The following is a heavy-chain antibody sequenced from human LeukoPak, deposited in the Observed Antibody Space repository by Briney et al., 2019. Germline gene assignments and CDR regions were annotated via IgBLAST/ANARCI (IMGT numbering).Heavy chain of an antibody. D-gene: IGHD7-27*01. V-gene: IGHV3-13*04. J-gene: IGHJ4*02. Sequence: PGGSLRLSCAASGFIFSHHDMHWVRHAPGKGLEWVSSMGTAGDTYYLDSVQGRFIISRDNAKNSRYLQMNSLRAEDTALYYCAKAPRPTGVYYFDYWGQGTLVTVSS. CDR3: AKAPRPTGVYYFDY. CDR2: MGTAGDT. CDR1: GFIFSHHD.